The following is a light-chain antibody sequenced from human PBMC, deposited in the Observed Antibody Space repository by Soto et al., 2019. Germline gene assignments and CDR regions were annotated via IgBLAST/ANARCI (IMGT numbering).Light chain of an antibody. J-gene: IGKJ1*01. V-gene: IGKV4-1*01. CDR2: WAS. CDR1: QSVLYSSNNKNY. Sequence: DIVMTQSPDSLAVSLGERATINCKSSQSVLYSSNNKNYLAWYQQKPGQPPKLLIYWASTRESGVPDRFSGSGSGTDFTLTISSLQADDVAVYYCQQYYITPPFGQGTKVEIK. CDR3: QQYYITPP.